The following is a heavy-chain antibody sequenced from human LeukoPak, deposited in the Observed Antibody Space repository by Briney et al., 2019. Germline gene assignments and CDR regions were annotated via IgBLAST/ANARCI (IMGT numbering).Heavy chain of an antibody. Sequence: GGPLRLSCAASGFTFSSNSMNWVRKAPGKALEWFSSISSSSIYIYYADSSKGRFTISRDTAKTSLYLQMNSLRAEDTAVYYCAREGREQWPAPNLFDPWGQGTLGTVSS. V-gene: IGHV3-21*01. CDR2: ISSSSIYI. D-gene: IGHD6-19*01. J-gene: IGHJ5*02. CDR3: AREGREQWPAPNLFDP. CDR1: GFTFSSNS.